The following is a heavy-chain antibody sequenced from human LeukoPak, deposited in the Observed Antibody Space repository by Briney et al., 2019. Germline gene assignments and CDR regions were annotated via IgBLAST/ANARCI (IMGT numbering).Heavy chain of an antibody. CDR2: ILNDGSRE. CDR1: GFTFSSYG. V-gene: IGHV3-33*01. CDR3: ARDDALGDNALDI. Sequence: PGGSLRLSCAASGFTFSSYGMHWVRQAPGKGLEWVAVILNDGSREKCADSVKGRFTISRDNSKNTLFLQMNSLRAEDTAVYYCARDDALGDNALDIWGQGTMVTVSS. J-gene: IGHJ3*02. D-gene: IGHD3-16*01.